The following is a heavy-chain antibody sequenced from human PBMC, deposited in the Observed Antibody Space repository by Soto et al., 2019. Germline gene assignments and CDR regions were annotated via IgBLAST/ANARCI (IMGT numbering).Heavy chain of an antibody. CDR2: ISGSGGST. D-gene: IGHD3-3*01. CDR3: AKDWGTIFGVVIPLDY. CDR1: GFTFSSYA. Sequence: GGSLRLSCAASGFTFSSYAMSWVRQAPGKGLEWVSAISGSGGSTYYADSVKGRFTISRDNSKNTLYLQMNSLRAEDTAVYYCAKDWGTIFGVVIPLDYWGQGTLVTVSS. V-gene: IGHV3-23*01. J-gene: IGHJ4*02.